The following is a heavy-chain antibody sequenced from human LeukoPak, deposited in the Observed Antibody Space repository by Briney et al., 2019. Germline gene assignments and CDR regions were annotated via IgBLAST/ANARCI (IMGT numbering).Heavy chain of an antibody. CDR1: GYTFTGYY. CDR2: INPNSGGT. V-gene: IGHV1-2*06. D-gene: IGHD3-22*01. Sequence: ASVKVSCKASGYTFTGYYMHWVRPAPGQGLEWMGRINPNSGGTNYAQKFQGRVTMTRDTSINTAYMELSRLRSDDTAVYYCARAKYYYDSSGHPEDYWGQGTLVTVSS. J-gene: IGHJ4*02. CDR3: ARAKYYYDSSGHPEDY.